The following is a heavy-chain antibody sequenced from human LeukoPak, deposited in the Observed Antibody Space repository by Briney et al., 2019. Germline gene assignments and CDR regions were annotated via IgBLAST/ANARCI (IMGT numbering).Heavy chain of an antibody. CDR1: GFAISSYC. CDR2: IKPDGSEK. J-gene: IGHJ4*02. D-gene: IGHD6-19*01. Sequence: GGSLRLSCAASGFAISSYCMTWVRQAPGKGLEWLANIKPDGSEKNYVAYVKGRFTISRAHAKNSLYLQMKGLRVEDTAVYYCSSQPAVLDLDCWGQGTLVTVSS. V-gene: IGHV3-7*01. CDR3: SSQPAVLDLDC.